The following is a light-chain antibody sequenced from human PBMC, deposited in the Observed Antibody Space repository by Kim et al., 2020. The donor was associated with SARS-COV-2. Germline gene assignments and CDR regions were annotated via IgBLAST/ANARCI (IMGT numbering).Light chain of an antibody. Sequence: LGQTVRITCQGDSLRSYFASWYQQKPGQAPLLVIYGKTNRPSGIPDRFSGSSSGRTASLTITGTQAEDEADYYCMSRDTDGPHNYFFGTGTKVTVL. CDR2: GKT. CDR1: SLRSYF. J-gene: IGLJ1*01. V-gene: IGLV3-19*01. CDR3: MSRDTDGPHNYF.